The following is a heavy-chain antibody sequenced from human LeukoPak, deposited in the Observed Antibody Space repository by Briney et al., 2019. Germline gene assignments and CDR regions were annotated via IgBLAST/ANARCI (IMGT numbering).Heavy chain of an antibody. CDR1: GDTVSSNSAA. J-gene: IGHJ3*01. CDR3: ARGFALDF. CDR2: TYYRSKWYY. V-gene: IGHV6-1*01. Sequence: SQTLSLTSDISGDTVSSNSAAWSWIRQSPSRGLEWLGRTYYRSKWYYDYAVSVKSRITISPDTSKNHVSQQLNSVTADDTAVYYCARGFALDFRGQGTMVTVSS.